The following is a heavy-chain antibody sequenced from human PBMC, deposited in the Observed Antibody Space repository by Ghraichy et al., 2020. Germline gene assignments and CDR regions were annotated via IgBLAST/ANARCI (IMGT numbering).Heavy chain of an antibody. Sequence: SETLSLTCAVYGGSFSGYYWSWIRQPPGKGLEWIGEINHSGSTNYNPSLKSRVTISVDTSKNQFSLKLSSVTAADTAVYYCARGKLRWLTRGIEAFDIWGQGTMVTVSS. J-gene: IGHJ3*02. CDR3: ARGKLRWLTRGIEAFDI. V-gene: IGHV4-34*01. CDR1: GGSFSGYY. CDR2: INHSGST. D-gene: IGHD4-23*01.